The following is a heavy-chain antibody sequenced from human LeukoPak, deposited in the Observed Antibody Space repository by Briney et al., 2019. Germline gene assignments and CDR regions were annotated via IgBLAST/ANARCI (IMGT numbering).Heavy chain of an antibody. D-gene: IGHD6-25*01. CDR2: IWNDGSNK. Sequence: GGSLRLSCAASGFTFSVYGMHWVRQAPGKGLEWVAVIWNDGSNKYYADSVKGRFTISRDNSKNTLYLQMNSLRAEDTAVYYCARDQAAGRVFDYWGQGTLVTVSS. V-gene: IGHV3-33*01. J-gene: IGHJ4*02. CDR1: GFTFSVYG. CDR3: ARDQAAGRVFDY.